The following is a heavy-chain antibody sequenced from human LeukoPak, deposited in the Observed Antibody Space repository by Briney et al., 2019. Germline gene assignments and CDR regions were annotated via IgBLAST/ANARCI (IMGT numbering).Heavy chain of an antibody. CDR2: ISATTGTT. CDR1: GFTFSSYA. Sequence: PGGSLRLSCAASGFTFSSYAMSWVRQAPGKGPEWVSYISATTGTTYYADSVKGRFTISRDNSKNSLFLQLSSLRVEDTAVYYCVRAAGAGQYRYGFWGQGTLVTVTS. CDR3: VRAAGAGQYRYGF. D-gene: IGHD5-24*01. V-gene: IGHV3-48*04. J-gene: IGHJ1*01.